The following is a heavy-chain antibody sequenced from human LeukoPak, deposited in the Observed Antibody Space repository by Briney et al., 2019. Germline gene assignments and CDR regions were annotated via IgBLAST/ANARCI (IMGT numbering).Heavy chain of an antibody. Sequence: GGSLRLSCAASGFTFSSYWMSWVRQAPGKGLEWVTNIKQDGSEKYYVDSVKGRFTISRDNAKNSLYLQMNSMRAEDTAVYYCARLESSSSSYYYYYYMDVWGKGTTVTVSS. CDR3: ARLESSSSSYYYYYYMDV. J-gene: IGHJ6*03. D-gene: IGHD6-6*01. V-gene: IGHV3-7*01. CDR2: IKQDGSEK. CDR1: GFTFSSYW.